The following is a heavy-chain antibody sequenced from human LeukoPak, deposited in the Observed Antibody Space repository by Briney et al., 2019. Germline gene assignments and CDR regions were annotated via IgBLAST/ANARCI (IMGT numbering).Heavy chain of an antibody. CDR2: IYYSGST. CDR3: ARPTQYSSSSDY. V-gene: IGHV4-39*01. CDR1: GGSISSSSYY. D-gene: IGHD6-13*01. J-gene: IGHJ4*02. Sequence: SETLSLTCTVSGGSISSSSYYWGWIRQPPGTGLEWIGSIYYSGSTYYNPSLKSRVTISVDTSKNQFSLKLSSVTAADTAVYYCARPTQYSSSSDYWGQGTLVTVSS.